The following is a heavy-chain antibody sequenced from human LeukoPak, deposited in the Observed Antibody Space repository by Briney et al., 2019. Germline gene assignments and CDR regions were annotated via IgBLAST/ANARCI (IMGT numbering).Heavy chain of an antibody. V-gene: IGHV1-69*05. D-gene: IGHD3-22*01. J-gene: IGHJ6*03. CDR1: GGTFSSYA. CDR2: IIPIFGTA. Sequence: ASVKVSCKASGGTFSSYAISWVRQAPGQGLEWMGGIIPIFGTANYAQKFQGRVTITTDESTSTDSMELSSLRSEDTAVYYCARCEHDSSGYYHLYYYYYYMDVWGKGTTVTVSS. CDR3: ARCEHDSSGYYHLYYYYYYMDV.